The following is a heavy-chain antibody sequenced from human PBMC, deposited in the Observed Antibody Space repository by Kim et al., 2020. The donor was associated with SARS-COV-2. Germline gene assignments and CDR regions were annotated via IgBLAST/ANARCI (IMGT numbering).Heavy chain of an antibody. D-gene: IGHD6-6*01. CDR1: GFTISGSA. Sequence: GGSLRLSCAASGFTISGSAMSWVRQAPGKGLEWVSFISAGVGNTYYADSVKGRFTISRDTSKKTLFLQMSSLRADETAIYYCAKTSSTFKLPTWGQGTLVIVSS. CDR2: ISAGVGNT. CDR3: AKTSSTFKLPT. V-gene: IGHV3-23*01. J-gene: IGHJ4*02.